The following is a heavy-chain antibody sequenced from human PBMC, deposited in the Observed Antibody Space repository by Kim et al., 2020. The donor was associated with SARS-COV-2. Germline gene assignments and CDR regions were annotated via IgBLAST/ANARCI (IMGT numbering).Heavy chain of an antibody. Sequence: PSLKSRVTISVDKSKNQFSLKLSSVTAADTAVYYCARDRGYYGSGRVFDYWGQGTLVTVSS. J-gene: IGHJ4*02. V-gene: IGHV4-4*02. CDR3: ARDRGYYGSGRVFDY. D-gene: IGHD3-10*01.